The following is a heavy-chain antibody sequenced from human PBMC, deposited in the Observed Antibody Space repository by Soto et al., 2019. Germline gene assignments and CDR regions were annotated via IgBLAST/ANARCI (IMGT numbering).Heavy chain of an antibody. CDR1: GGSISSYY. D-gene: IGHD4-17*01. Sequence: PSDTLSLTCTVSGGSISSYYWSWIRQPPGKGLEWIGYIYYSGSTNYNPSLKSRVTISVDTSKNQFSLKLSSVTAADTAVYYCASLSGDYGFIDYWGQGTLVTVSS. CDR2: IYYSGST. CDR3: ASLSGDYGFIDY. V-gene: IGHV4-59*01. J-gene: IGHJ4*02.